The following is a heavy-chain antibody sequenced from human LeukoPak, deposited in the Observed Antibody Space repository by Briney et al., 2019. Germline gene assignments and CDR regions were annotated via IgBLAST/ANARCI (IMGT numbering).Heavy chain of an antibody. V-gene: IGHV3-21*01. J-gene: IGHJ4*02. CDR3: ARGYSGYNYYDSSGYHY. CDR1: GFTFSSYS. D-gene: IGHD3-22*01. CDR2: ISSSSSYI. Sequence: GGSLRLSCAASGFTFSSYSMNWVRQAPGKGLEWVSFISSSSSYIYYADSVKGRFTISRDNAKNSLYLQMNSLRAEDTAVYYCARGYSGYNYYDSSGYHYWGQGTLVTVSS.